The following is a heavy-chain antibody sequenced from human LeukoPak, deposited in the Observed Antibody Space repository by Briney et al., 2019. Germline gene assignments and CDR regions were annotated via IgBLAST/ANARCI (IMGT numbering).Heavy chain of an antibody. J-gene: IGHJ4*02. Sequence: GGSLRLSCAASGFSFSNYAMSWVRQAPGKGLEWVSAISVSGGSTYYTDSVKGRFSISRDNARNSLYLQISSLRAEDTAVYYCAREVVATAPAFDCWGQGTLVTVSS. CDR1: GFSFSNYA. CDR2: ISVSGGST. D-gene: IGHD1-14*01. V-gene: IGHV3-23*01. CDR3: AREVVATAPAFDC.